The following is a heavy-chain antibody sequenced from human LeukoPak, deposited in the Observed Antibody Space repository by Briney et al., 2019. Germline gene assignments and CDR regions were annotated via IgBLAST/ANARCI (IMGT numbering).Heavy chain of an antibody. CDR2: IYYTGST. CDR3: ARGPQGVTRPEY. CDR1: GGSISSSTYF. Sequence: KPSQTLSLTCTVSGGSISSSTYFWGRIHQPPGKGLEWIGTIYYTGSTYSNPSLKSRVTISVDTSKNQFSLKVRSVTAADTAVYYCARGPQGVTRPEYWGQGTLVTVSS. D-gene: IGHD4-17*01. J-gene: IGHJ4*02. V-gene: IGHV4-39*01.